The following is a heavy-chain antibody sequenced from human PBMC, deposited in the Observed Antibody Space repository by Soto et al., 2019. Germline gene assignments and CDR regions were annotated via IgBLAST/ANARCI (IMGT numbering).Heavy chain of an antibody. CDR2: IYYSANT. V-gene: IGHV4-59*01. CDR3: AREKNSSGWYGRAFDI. J-gene: IGHJ3*02. D-gene: IGHD6-19*01. CDR1: GGSISSNY. Sequence: SETLSLTCTVSGGSISSNYWSWIRQPPGNGLEWIGDIYYSANTNYNHSLKSRVTISVDTYKNQFSLKLTSVNAADTAVYYCAREKNSSGWYGRAFDIWRQGTMVTVSS.